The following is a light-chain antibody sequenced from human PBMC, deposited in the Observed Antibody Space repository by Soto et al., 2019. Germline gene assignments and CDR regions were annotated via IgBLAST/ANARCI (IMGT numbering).Light chain of an antibody. CDR3: QQRGNWPPTWT. J-gene: IGKJ1*01. CDR2: DAS. CDR1: QSIGYY. Sequence: ESVLPQSPDTLSLSPGERATLSCRASQSIGYYLAWYQEKPGQAPRLLIYDASIRATGIPARFSGSWSGTDFTLTINGLEPEDSAVYYCQQRGNWPPTWTFGQGTKVDI. V-gene: IGKV3-11*01.